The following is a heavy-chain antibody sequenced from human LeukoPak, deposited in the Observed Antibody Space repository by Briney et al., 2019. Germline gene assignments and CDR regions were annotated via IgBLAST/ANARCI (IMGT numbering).Heavy chain of an antibody. CDR1: GFTFSSYG. Sequence: PGGSLRLSCAASGFTFSSYGMHWVRQAPGKGLECVAVISYDGSNKYYADSVKGRFTISRDNSKNTLYLQMNSLRAEDTAVYYCAKEESSEYSFDYWGQGTLVTVSS. CDR2: ISYDGSNK. V-gene: IGHV3-30*18. J-gene: IGHJ4*02. D-gene: IGHD6-19*01. CDR3: AKEESSEYSFDY.